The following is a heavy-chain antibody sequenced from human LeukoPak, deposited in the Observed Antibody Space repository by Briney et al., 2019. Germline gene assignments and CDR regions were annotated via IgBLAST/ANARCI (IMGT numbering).Heavy chain of an antibody. CDR3: ARGRSGYHY. CDR1: GGSISSYY. CDR2: IYYSGST. D-gene: IGHD3-3*01. J-gene: IGHJ4*02. V-gene: IGHV4-59*12. Sequence: PSETLSLTCTVSGGSISSYYRSWIRQPPGKGLEWIGYIYYSGSTNYNPSLKSRVTISVDTSKNQFSLKLSSVTAADTAVYYCARGRSGYHYWGQGTLVTVSS.